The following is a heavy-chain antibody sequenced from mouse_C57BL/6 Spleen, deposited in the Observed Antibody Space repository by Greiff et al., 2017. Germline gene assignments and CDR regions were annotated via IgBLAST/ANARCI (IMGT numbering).Heavy chain of an antibody. CDR1: GYTFTSYW. CDR3: ARGGTYYSNYWYFDV. D-gene: IGHD2-5*01. CDR2: IDPSDSET. Sequence: QVQLQQPGAELVRPGSSVKLSCKASGYTFTSYWMHWVKQRPIQGLEWIGNIDPSDSETHYNQKFKDKATLTVDKSSSTAYMQLSSLTSEDSAVYYGARGGTYYSNYWYFDVWGTGTTVTVSS. V-gene: IGHV1-52*01. J-gene: IGHJ1*03.